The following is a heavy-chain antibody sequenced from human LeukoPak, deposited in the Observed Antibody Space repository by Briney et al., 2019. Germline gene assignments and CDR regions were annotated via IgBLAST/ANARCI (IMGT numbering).Heavy chain of an antibody. D-gene: IGHD1-26*01. J-gene: IGHJ4*02. V-gene: IGHV6-1*01. Sequence: SQTLSLTCDISGDSVSSNSASWNWIRQSPSRGLEWLGRTYYRSKRYYDYAVSVKSRITINPDTSKNQFSLHLNSVTPEDTAVYYCARGGGMVGATLFDYWGQGTLVTVSS. CDR1: GDSVSSNSAS. CDR3: ARGGGMVGATLFDY. CDR2: TYYRSKRYY.